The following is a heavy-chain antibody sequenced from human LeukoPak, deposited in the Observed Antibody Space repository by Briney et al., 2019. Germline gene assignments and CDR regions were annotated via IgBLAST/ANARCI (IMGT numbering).Heavy chain of an antibody. D-gene: IGHD1-14*01. CDR2: IISGGNT. V-gene: IGHV3-23*01. J-gene: IGHJ4*02. CDR1: GFPLRNSA. Sequence: AGGSLRLSCAASGFPLRNSAMSWVRQAPGKGLEWVSGIISGGNTYYADSVKGRFTISRDNSKSTLYLQMNSLRAEDTAIYYCTTGPTNQFHFWGQGTLVTVSS. CDR3: TTGPTNQFHF.